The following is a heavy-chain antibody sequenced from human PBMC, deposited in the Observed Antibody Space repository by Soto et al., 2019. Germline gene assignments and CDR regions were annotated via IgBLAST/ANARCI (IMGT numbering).Heavy chain of an antibody. CDR1: GFTFSSYA. Sequence: GGSLILSCAASGFTFSSYAMNWFRQAPGKGLEWLAYITNSGTTIYDADSVRGRFTISRDNARDSLYLQMNSLRDEDTAVYYCARDHRFGFDIWGQGTMVTGSS. CDR2: ITNSGTTI. CDR3: ARDHRFGFDI. J-gene: IGHJ3*02. V-gene: IGHV3-48*02. D-gene: IGHD3-16*01.